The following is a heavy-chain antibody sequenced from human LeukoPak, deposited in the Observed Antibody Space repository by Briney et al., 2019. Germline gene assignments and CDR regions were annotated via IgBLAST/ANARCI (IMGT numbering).Heavy chain of an antibody. V-gene: IGHV1-8*01. CDR2: MNPNSGNT. D-gene: IGHD4-23*01. J-gene: IGHJ4*02. Sequence: ASVKVSCKASGYTFTSYDINWVRQATGQGLGWMGWMNPNSGNTGYAQKFQGRVTMTRNTSISTAYMELSSLRSEDTAVYYCARGPRWSPGGDYWGQGTLVTVSS. CDR1: GYTFTSYD. CDR3: ARGPRWSPGGDY.